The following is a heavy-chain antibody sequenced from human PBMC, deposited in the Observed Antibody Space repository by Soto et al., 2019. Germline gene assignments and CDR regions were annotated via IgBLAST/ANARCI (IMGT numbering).Heavy chain of an antibody. V-gene: IGHV3-30-3*01. CDR2: ISYDGSNK. D-gene: IGHD2-21*01. CDR1: GFTFSIYA. CDR3: ARDYSDRWFGP. Sequence: QVQLVDSGGGVVQPGRSLRLSCAASGFTFSIYAMHWVRQAPGEGLEWVAVISYDGSNKYYADSVKGRFTISRDNSKNTVYLQMNSLRAEDSAVYYCARDYSDRWFGPWGQGTLVTVSS. J-gene: IGHJ5*02.